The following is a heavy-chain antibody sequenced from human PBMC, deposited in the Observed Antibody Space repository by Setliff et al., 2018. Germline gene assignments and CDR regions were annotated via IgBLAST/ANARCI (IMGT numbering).Heavy chain of an antibody. V-gene: IGHV1-2*02. Sequence: GASVKVSCKASGYTLTGYYIHWVRQAPGQGLEWMGWINPNSGGTNYAQKFRGRATMTRDTSISTAYMELSGLRSGDTAAYYCARGYCTNGLCYSSYYYMDVWGKGTTVTVSS. CDR1: GYTLTGYY. D-gene: IGHD2-8*01. CDR3: ARGYCTNGLCYSSYYYMDV. J-gene: IGHJ6*03. CDR2: INPNSGGT.